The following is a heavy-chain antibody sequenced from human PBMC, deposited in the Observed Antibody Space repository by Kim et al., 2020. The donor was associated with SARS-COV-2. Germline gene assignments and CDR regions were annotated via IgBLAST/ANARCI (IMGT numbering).Heavy chain of an antibody. CDR3: ARQRMVRGVSGNWFDP. Sequence: SETLSLTCTVSGGSISSSSYYWGWIRQPPGKGLEWIGSIYYSGSTYYNPSLKSRVTISVDTSKNQFSLKLSSVTAADTAVYYCARQRMVRGVSGNWFDPWGQGTLVTVSS. CDR2: IYYSGST. CDR1: GGSISSSSYY. V-gene: IGHV4-39*01. D-gene: IGHD3-10*01. J-gene: IGHJ5*02.